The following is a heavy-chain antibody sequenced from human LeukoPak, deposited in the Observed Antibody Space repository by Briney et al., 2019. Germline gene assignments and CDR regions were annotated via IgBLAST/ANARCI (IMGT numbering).Heavy chain of an antibody. J-gene: IGHJ6*03. CDR1: GASISSYY. V-gene: IGHV4-59*01. D-gene: IGHD4-17*01. Sequence: PSGTLSLTCAVSGASISSYYWSWIRQPPGKGLEWIGYIYYSGSTNYNPSLKSRVTISVDTSKNQFSLKLSSVTAADTAVYYCARDGGDYGDYADPCYMDVWGKGTTVTVSS. CDR3: ARDGGDYGDYADPCYMDV. CDR2: IYYSGST.